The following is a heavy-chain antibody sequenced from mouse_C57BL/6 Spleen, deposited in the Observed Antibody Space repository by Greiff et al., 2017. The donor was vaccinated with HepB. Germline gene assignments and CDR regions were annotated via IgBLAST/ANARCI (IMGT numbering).Heavy chain of an antibody. Sequence: QVQLKESGAELVRPGASVKLSCKASGYTFTDYYINWVKQRPGQGLEWIARIYPGSGNTYYNEKFKGKATLTAEKSSSTAYMQLSSLTSEDSAVYFCARKTPGFDYWGQGTTLTVSS. CDR3: ARKTPGFDY. CDR2: IYPGSGNT. CDR1: GYTFTDYY. J-gene: IGHJ2*01. V-gene: IGHV1-76*01.